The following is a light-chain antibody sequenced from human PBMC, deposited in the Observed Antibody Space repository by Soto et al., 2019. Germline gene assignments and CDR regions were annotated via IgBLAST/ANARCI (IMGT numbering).Light chain of an antibody. CDR3: QRYDNWPLT. V-gene: IGKV3-11*01. CDR2: NAS. CDR1: QDIRIF. J-gene: IGKJ4*01. Sequence: EIVLTQSPATLSLSPGDSATLSCTASQDIRIFLAWYQQKPGQAPRLLIYNASQRATGIPARFAGSGSGTDFTLTISSLGPEDFAVYYCQRYDNWPLTFGGGTKVEIK.